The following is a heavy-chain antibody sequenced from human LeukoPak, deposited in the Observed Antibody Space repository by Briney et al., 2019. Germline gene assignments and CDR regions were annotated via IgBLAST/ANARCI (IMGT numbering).Heavy chain of an antibody. CDR3: AKWAGDETYSSTYYGPLDH. V-gene: IGHV3-23*01. D-gene: IGHD3-3*01. CDR1: GFTFSAYV. CDR2: ITGGGDT. Sequence: GGSLRLSCAASGFTFSAYVLTWVRQAPGKGLEWVSSITGGGDTYYAESVKGRFTISRDKSQKTLYLQIGSLRPEDTARYYCAKWAGDETYSSTYYGPLDHWGQGTQVTVSS. J-gene: IGHJ4*02.